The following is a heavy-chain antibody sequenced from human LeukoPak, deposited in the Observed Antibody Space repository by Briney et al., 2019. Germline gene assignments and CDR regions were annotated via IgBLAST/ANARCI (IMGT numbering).Heavy chain of an antibody. V-gene: IGHV3-30*02. J-gene: IGHJ4*02. CDR2: IRYDGSNK. CDR3: AGSRDYDILTGYYTDDY. Sequence: PGGSLRLSCAASGFTFSSYGMHWVRQAPGKGLEWVAFIRYDGSNKYYADSVKGRFTISRDNSKNTLYLQMNSLRAEDTAVYYCAGSRDYDILTGYYTDDYWGQGTLVTVSS. D-gene: IGHD3-9*01. CDR1: GFTFSSYG.